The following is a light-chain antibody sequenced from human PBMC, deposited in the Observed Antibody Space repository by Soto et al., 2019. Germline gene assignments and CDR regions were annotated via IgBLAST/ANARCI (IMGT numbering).Light chain of an antibody. Sequence: AIRMTQSPSSLSASTGDRVTITCRASQGISSYLAWYQQKPGKAPKLLIYAASTLQSGVPSRFSGSGSGTDFTLTISCLQSEDLATYDCQQYYSYPRSFGQGTKVEIK. CDR1: QGISSY. V-gene: IGKV1-8*01. CDR3: QQYYSYPRS. J-gene: IGKJ1*01. CDR2: AAS.